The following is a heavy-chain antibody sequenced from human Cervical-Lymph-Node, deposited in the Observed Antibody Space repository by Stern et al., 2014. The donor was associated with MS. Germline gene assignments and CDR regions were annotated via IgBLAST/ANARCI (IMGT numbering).Heavy chain of an antibody. CDR2: IYFTGTT. V-gene: IGHV4-39*02. J-gene: IGHJ6*02. CDR1: GGSIISSDHY. D-gene: IGHD4-23*01. Sequence: QLQLQESGPGLVKPSETLSLTCTVSGGSIISSDHYWGWVRQPPGKGLEWIGSIYFTGTTFYTPYRTSRVSISLDTSQNTFSLQVTSVTAADTAVYYCAREGSVVTTYAMDVWGQGTTVAVSS. CDR3: AREGSVVTTYAMDV.